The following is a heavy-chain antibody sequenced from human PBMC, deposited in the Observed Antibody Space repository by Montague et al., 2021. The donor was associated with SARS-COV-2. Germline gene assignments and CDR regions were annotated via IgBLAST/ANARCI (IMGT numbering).Heavy chain of an antibody. J-gene: IGHJ2*01. D-gene: IGHD5-12*01. Sequence: SETLSLTCTVSGGSIRSSSYYWGWIRQPPGKGLECIGSIYYSGSTYYNPSLKSRVTISVDTSKNHFSLKLSSVTAADTAVYYCAGTAWLRGYFDHWGRGTLVTVSS. V-gene: IGHV4-39*07. CDR2: IYYSGST. CDR1: GGSIRSSSYY. CDR3: AGTAWLRGYFDH.